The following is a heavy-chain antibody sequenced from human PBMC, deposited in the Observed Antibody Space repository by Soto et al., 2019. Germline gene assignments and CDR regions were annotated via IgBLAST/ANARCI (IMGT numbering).Heavy chain of an antibody. CDR1: GFTFSRYW. CDR2: INSDGSST. Sequence: EVQLVASGGGLVQPGGSLRLSCAPSGFTFSRYWMHWVRHAPGKGLVWVSHINSDGSSTNYADSVKGRFTISRDNAKNTLYLQVNSLRAEDTAVYYCARDLPAAEDYWGQGTLVTVSS. D-gene: IGHD6-25*01. V-gene: IGHV3-74*01. CDR3: ARDLPAAEDY. J-gene: IGHJ4*02.